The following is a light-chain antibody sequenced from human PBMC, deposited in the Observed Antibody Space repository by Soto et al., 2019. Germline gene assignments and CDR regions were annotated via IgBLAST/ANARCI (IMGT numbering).Light chain of an antibody. Sequence: EIVMTQSPATLSVSPGERATLSCRASQSVSSNLAWYQQKPGKAPRLLIYGAFTRATGIRARFSGSGSGTEFTLTLSTLQSEDFAVYYCEKYNNWPRPFGQGTKLEIK. CDR2: GAF. J-gene: IGKJ2*01. V-gene: IGKV3-15*01. CDR1: QSVSSN. CDR3: EKYNNWPRP.